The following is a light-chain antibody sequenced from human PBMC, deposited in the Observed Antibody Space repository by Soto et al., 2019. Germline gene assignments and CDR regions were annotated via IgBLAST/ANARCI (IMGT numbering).Light chain of an antibody. J-gene: IGLJ1*01. Sequence: QSALTQPASVSGSPGQSITISCTGTSSDVGSYNLVSWYQQHPGKAPNLMIYEVSKRPSGVSNRFSGSKSGNTASLTISGIQAEDEADYYCCSYAGSSTYVFGTGTKVTVL. CDR2: EVS. CDR1: SSDVGSYNL. V-gene: IGLV2-23*02. CDR3: CSYAGSSTYV.